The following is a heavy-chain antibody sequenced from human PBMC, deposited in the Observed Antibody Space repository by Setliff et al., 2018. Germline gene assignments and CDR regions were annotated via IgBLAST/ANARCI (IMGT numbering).Heavy chain of an antibody. CDR3: ARGDRWGYSYGPYYYGMDV. J-gene: IGHJ6*02. Sequence: GSLRLSCAASGFIVSSNYMSWVRQAPGKGLEWVSLIYAGGSTYYADSVKGRFTISRDNSKNMLYLQMYSLSTEDTAVYYCARGDRWGYSYGPYYYGMDVWGQGTTVTVSS. CDR1: GFIVSSNY. V-gene: IGHV3-66*02. D-gene: IGHD5-18*01. CDR2: IYAGGST.